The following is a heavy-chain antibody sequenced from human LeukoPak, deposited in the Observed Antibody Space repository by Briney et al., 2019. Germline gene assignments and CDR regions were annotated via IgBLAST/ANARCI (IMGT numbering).Heavy chain of an antibody. V-gene: IGHV3-21*01. J-gene: IGHJ4*02. D-gene: IGHD3-22*01. CDR3: ARDLYDSSGYYPGSTYDY. Sequence: GGSLRLSCAASGFTFSSYSMNWVRRAPGKGLEWVSSISSSSSYIYYADSVKGRFTISRDNAKNSLYLQMNSLRAEDTAVYYCARDLYDSSGYYPGSTYDYWGQGTLVTVSS. CDR1: GFTFSSYS. CDR2: ISSSSSYI.